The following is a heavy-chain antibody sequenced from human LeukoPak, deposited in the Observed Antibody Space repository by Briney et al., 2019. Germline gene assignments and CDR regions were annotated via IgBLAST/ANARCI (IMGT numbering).Heavy chain of an antibody. CDR2: ISSNSVYI. J-gene: IGHJ3*02. Sequence: KAGGSLRLSCAASGFTFSTYSMNWVRQAPGKGLEWVSLISSNSVYIYYADSVKGRFTISRDNSKNSLYLQMSSLRAEDTAVYYCASRTSGSYDAFDIWGQGTMVTVSS. CDR1: GFTFSTYS. D-gene: IGHD1-26*01. V-gene: IGHV3-21*01. CDR3: ASRTSGSYDAFDI.